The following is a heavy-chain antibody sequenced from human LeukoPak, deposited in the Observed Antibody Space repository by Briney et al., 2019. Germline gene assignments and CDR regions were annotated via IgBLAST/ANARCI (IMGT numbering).Heavy chain of an antibody. V-gene: IGHV3-7*01. D-gene: IGHD6-19*01. CDR2: IKQDGGGE. J-gene: IGHJ4*02. CDR3: ARGRFTTGWYPDYFDL. Sequence: GGSLRLSCEASGFTLSSYWMGWVRRAPGEGLEWVANIKQDGGGEYYVDSVKGRFTISGDNAKNSVYLQMSSLRGEDTALYLCARGRFTTGWYPDYFDLWGQGTLVTVSS. CDR1: GFTLSSYW.